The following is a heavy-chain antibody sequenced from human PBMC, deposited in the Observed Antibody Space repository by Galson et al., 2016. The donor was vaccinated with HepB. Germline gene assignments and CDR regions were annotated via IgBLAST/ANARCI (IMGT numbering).Heavy chain of an antibody. CDR3: ARDAPILRFLYGMDV. J-gene: IGHJ6*02. CDR1: GFTFSTYS. D-gene: IGHD3-3*01. Sequence: SLRLPCAASGFTFSTYSMNWVRQAPGKGLEWVSFISSSSSYIYYADSVKGRFTISRDHAKTSLYLQINGLRAEDTAVYYCARDAPILRFLYGMDVWGQGTTVTVSS. CDR2: ISSSSSYI. V-gene: IGHV3-21*01.